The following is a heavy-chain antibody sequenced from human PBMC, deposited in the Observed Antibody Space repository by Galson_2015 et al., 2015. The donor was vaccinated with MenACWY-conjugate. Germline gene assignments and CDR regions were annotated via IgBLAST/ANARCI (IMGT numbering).Heavy chain of an antibody. V-gene: IGHV6-1*01. Sequence: CAISGDSVSSNNAAWNWIRRSPSRGLEWLGRTYFKSKWYNDYAASVKSRLTINPDTSKNLISLQLNSVTPENTAVYYCAREVMFSRNFYAIDYWGQGTRVTVSS. CDR1: GDSVSSNNAA. CDR3: AREVMFSRNFYAIDY. D-gene: IGHD3-10*02. CDR2: TYFKSKWYN. J-gene: IGHJ4*02.